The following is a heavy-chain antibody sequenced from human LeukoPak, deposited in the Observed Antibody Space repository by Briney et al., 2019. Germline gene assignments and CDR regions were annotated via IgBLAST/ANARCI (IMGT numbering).Heavy chain of an antibody. V-gene: IGHV3-48*01. CDR3: ARDYSGSYGYFDY. Sequence: GGSLRLXCAASGFTFSSYSMNWVRQAPGKGLEWVSYISSSSSTIYYADSVKGRFTISRDNAKNSLYLQMNSLRAEDTAVYYCARDYSGSYGYFDYWGQGTLVTVSS. D-gene: IGHD1-26*01. J-gene: IGHJ4*02. CDR1: GFTFSSYS. CDR2: ISSSSSTI.